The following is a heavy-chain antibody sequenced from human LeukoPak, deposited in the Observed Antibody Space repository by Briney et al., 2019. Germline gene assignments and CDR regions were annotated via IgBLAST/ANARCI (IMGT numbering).Heavy chain of an antibody. Sequence: SETLSLTCPVSGGSISRYCWSWIRQPPGNGLGWIRYIYYSGSTNYNPSLKSRVTISVDTSKNQFSLKLSSVAAADTAVYYCARQRGYSYGFDYWGQGALVTVSS. CDR1: GGSISRYC. J-gene: IGHJ4*02. V-gene: IGHV4-59*08. CDR3: ARQRGYSYGFDY. D-gene: IGHD5-18*01. CDR2: IYYSGST.